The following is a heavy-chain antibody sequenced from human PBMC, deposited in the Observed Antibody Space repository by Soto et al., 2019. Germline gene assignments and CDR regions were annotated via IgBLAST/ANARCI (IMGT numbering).Heavy chain of an antibody. CDR2: INPSGGST. V-gene: IGHV1-46*01. CDR3: AISYYYDSSGFYYDC. CDR1: GYIFTNHY. Sequence: ASVKVSCKASGYIFTNHYIHWVRQAPGQGLEWMGIINPSGGSTNYLQKFQGRITMTRDTSTSTVYMELSSLRSEDTAVYFCAISYYYDSSGFYYDCWGQRSLVTVSA. J-gene: IGHJ4*02. D-gene: IGHD3-22*01.